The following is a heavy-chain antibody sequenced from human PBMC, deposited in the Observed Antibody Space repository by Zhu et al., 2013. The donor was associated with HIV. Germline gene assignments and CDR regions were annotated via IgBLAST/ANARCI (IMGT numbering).Heavy chain of an antibody. Sequence: QVQLVQSGAEMKKPGASVKVSCKASGYTSDDFGLDFSDFGMSWVRQAPGQGLEWVGWISNNNDNTNYAQRFQGRVTMTTDTSTSTAYMELRSLRSDDTAVYYCARGSGYDFWSGYYRGYFDYWGQGTLVTVSS. CDR3: ARGSGYDFWSGYYRGYFDY. V-gene: IGHV1-18*01. CDR1: GYTSDDFGLDFSDFG. CDR2: ISNNNDNT. J-gene: IGHJ4*02. D-gene: IGHD3-3*01.